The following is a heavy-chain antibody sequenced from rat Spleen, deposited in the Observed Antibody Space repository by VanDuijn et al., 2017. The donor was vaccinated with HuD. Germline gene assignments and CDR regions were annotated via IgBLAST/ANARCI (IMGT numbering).Heavy chain of an antibody. CDR3: TGEWSYGSSAY. CDR2: ISTGGNT. D-gene: IGHD1-7*01. CDR1: GFSLTSNG. J-gene: IGHJ3*01. V-gene: IGHV2S12*01. Sequence: QVQLKESGPGLVQPSQTLSLTCTVSGFSLTSNGVSWVRQTPGKGLEWIAAISTGGNTYYNSALSSRLSISRDTSKSQVFLKMNSLQTEDTAIYFCTGEWSYGSSAYWGQGTLVTVSS.